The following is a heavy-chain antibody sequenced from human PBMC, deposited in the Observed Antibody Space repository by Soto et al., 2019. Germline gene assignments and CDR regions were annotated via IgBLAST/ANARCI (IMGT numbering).Heavy chain of an antibody. D-gene: IGHD2-21*01. CDR3: ARASPVICGGDPCYRLDSSFDA. CDR1: GATFSTTG. Sequence: QVQLVQSGAEVRKPGSSLRVSCKSSGATFSTTGISWVRQAPGQGLEWMGGIIPLFGTPKYARKFQGSVSITADESTNTVYMELNSLRPDGAAVYYCARASPVICGGDPCYRLDSSFDAWGQGSLVIVSS. V-gene: IGHV1-69*01. J-gene: IGHJ5*02. CDR2: IIPLFGTP.